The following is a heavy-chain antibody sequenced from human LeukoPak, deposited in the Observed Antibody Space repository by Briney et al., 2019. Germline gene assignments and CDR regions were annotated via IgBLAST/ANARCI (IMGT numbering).Heavy chain of an antibody. CDR1: GGTFSSYA. D-gene: IGHD6-19*01. CDR3: ARENKQFPHAFDI. Sequence: VASVKVSCKASGGTFSSYAISWVRQAPGQGLERMGRIIPIIGIANYAQKFQGRVTITADKSTSTAYMELSSLRSEDTAVYYCARENKQFPHAFDIWGQGTMVTVSS. CDR2: IIPIIGIA. V-gene: IGHV1-69*04. J-gene: IGHJ3*02.